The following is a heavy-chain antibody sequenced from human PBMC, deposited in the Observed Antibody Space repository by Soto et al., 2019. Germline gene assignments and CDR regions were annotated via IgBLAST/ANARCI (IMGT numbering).Heavy chain of an antibody. CDR1: WYSFTSYW. V-gene: IGHV5-51*01. D-gene: IGHD3-10*01. CDR2: IYPGDSDT. CDR3: ARREVTYYYGSGSYYFDY. J-gene: IGHJ4*02. Sequence: PGESLKISCKGSWYSFTSYWIGWVRQMPGKSLEWMGIIYPGDSDTRYSPSFQGQVTISADKSISTAYLQWSSLKASDTAMYYCARREVTYYYGSGSYYFDYWGQGTLVTVPS.